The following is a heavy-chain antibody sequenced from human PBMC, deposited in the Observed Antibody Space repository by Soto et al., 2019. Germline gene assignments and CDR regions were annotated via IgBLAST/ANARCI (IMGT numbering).Heavy chain of an antibody. D-gene: IGHD2-15*01. CDR1: GFSLSTSGVG. Sequence: QITLKESGPTLVKPTQTLTLTCTFSGFSLSTSGVGVGWSRQPPGKALEWLALIYWDDDERYSPSLKNRLTITKDTSKNQVVLTLTNMDPVDTATYYCAHSIAPRIFRHWGQGTLVTVSS. V-gene: IGHV2-5*02. CDR2: IYWDDDE. CDR3: AHSIAPRIFRH. J-gene: IGHJ1*01.